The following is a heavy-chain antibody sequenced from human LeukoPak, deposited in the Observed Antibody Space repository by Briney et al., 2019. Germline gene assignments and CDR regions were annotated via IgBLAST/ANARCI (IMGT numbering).Heavy chain of an antibody. D-gene: IGHD3-10*01. J-gene: IGHJ6*02. CDR2: ISYDGSNK. CDR3: ANIYGSGLGYYYYGMDV. V-gene: IGHV3-30*18. CDR1: GFTFSSYG. Sequence: GGSLRLSCAASGFTFSSYGMHWVRQAPGKGLEWVAVISYDGSNKYYADSVKGRFTISRDNSKNTLYLQMNSLRAEDTAVYYCANIYGSGLGYYYYGMDVWGQGTTVTVSS.